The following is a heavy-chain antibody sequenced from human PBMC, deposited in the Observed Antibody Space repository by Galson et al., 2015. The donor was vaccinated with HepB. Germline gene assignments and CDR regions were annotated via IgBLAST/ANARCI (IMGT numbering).Heavy chain of an antibody. J-gene: IGHJ3*01. CDR2: ISANGDAT. D-gene: IGHD6-19*01. Sequence: LRLSCAASGFTFSSYSMSWVRQAAGKGLDWVSSISANGDATYYADSVTGRFTISRDNSRNTLFLQMNILRVEDTAEYYCAAHMVVAGPWLLDYWGQGTMVTVSS. CDR1: GFTFSSYS. V-gene: IGHV3-23*01. CDR3: AAHMVVAGPWLLDY.